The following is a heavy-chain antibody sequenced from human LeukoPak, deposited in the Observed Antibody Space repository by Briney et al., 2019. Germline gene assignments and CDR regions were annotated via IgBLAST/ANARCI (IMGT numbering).Heavy chain of an antibody. J-gene: IGHJ6*02. V-gene: IGHV1-69*01. CDR3: ARVGSGSYPPYYYGMDV. D-gene: IGHD1-26*01. CDR2: IIPIFGTA. CDR1: GGTFSSYA. Sequence: SVKVSCKASGGTFSSYAISWVRQAPGQGLEWMGGIIPIFGTANYAQKFQGRVTITADESTSTAYMELSSLRSGDTAVYYCARVGSGSYPPYYYGMDVWGQGTTVTVSS.